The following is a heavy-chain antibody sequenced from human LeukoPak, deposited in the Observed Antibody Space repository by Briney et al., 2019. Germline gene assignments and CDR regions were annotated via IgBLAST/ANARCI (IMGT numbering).Heavy chain of an antibody. J-gene: IGHJ3*01. D-gene: IGHD2-2*01. CDR3: ARVSCSSTSCPRRDALDV. CDR1: GGSISYCY. CDR2: IYYSGST. Sequence: SETLSLTCTVSGGSISYCYWSWIRQPPGKGLEWIGYIYYSGSTNYNPSLKSRVTISVDTSKNQFSLNLSSVTTADTAVYYCARVSCSSTSCPRRDALDVWGQGTTVTVSS. V-gene: IGHV4-59*01.